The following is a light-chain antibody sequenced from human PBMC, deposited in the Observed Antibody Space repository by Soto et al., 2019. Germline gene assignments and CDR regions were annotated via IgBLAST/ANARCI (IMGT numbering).Light chain of an antibody. J-gene: IGKJ4*01. CDR2: GGS. CDR1: QGVTSSY. V-gene: IGKV3-20*01. Sequence: EIVLTQSPGTLSLSPGERATLSCRASQGVTSSYIAWYQQKPGQAPRLPMYGGSIRATGIPDRFRGSGSGTDFTLTISSLEPEDFAVFYCQQYYTSPFTFGGGTKVEIK. CDR3: QQYYTSPFT.